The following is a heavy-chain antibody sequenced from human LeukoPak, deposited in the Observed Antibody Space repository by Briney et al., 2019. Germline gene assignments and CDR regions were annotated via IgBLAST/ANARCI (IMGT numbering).Heavy chain of an antibody. V-gene: IGHV3-7*01. Sequence: GGSLRLSCEVSGFTFTDYWMNWVRQAPGKGPEWVASIRQDGSEKTYVDSVKGRFTISRDNTKNSLHLQLNGLIAEDTAVYYCARDGTAAGLYFDLWGQGTLVTVSS. D-gene: IGHD6-13*01. CDR1: GFTFTDYW. CDR3: ARDGTAAGLYFDL. J-gene: IGHJ4*01. CDR2: IRQDGSEK.